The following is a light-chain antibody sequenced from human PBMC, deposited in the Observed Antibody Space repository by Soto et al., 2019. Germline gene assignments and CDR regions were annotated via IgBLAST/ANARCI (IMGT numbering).Light chain of an antibody. CDR2: GAS. CDR3: QQGTSQPWP. CDR1: QSLSRSS. Sequence: DNMFTQPPDTLSLSAGDRATLSCRASQSLSRSSLAWYQQKPGRAPRLLIYGASSRATGIPDRFSGSGSGTDFTLTISSLQPEYLAPYCCQQGTSQPWPFGQGTKVDIK. J-gene: IGKJ1*01. V-gene: IGKV3-20*01.